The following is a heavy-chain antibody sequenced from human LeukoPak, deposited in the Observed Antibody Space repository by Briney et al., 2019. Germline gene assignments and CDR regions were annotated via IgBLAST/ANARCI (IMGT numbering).Heavy chain of an antibody. J-gene: IGHJ5*02. D-gene: IGHD3-9*01. CDR3: ARGDYDILTGYPNWFDR. CDR2: IIPILGIA. Sequence: SVNVTFKASGGTFSSYAISWVRQAPGQGLEWMGRIIPILGIANYAQKFQGRVTMTRDTSISTAYMELSRLRSDDTAVYYCARGDYDILTGYPNWFDRWGRGTLVTVSS. CDR1: GGTFSSYA. V-gene: IGHV1-69*04.